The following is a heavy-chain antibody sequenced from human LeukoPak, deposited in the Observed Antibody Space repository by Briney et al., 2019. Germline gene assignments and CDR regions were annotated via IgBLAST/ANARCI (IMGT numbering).Heavy chain of an antibody. CDR2: MNPNSGNT. V-gene: IGHV1-8*01. Sequence: ASVKVSCKASGYTFTNYDINWVRQATGQGLEWMGWMNPNSGNTGYAQKFQGRVTMTRNTSISTAYMELSSLRSEDTAVYYCARATKTMVRGVIITYSYYYMDVWGKGTTVTISS. D-gene: IGHD3-10*01. J-gene: IGHJ6*03. CDR1: GYTFTNYD. CDR3: ARATKTMVRGVIITYSYYYMDV.